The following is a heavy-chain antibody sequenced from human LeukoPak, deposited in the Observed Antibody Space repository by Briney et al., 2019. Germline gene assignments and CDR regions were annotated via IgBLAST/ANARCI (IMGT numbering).Heavy chain of an antibody. Sequence: ASVKVSCKASVGTFSSYAISWVRQAPGQGLEWMGGIIPIFGTANYAQKFQGRVTITADESTSTAYMELSSLRSEDTAVYYCARCLGSGSYYYYGMDVWGQGTTVTVSS. CDR2: IIPIFGTA. CDR3: ARCLGSGSYYYYGMDV. CDR1: VGTFSSYA. D-gene: IGHD3-10*01. J-gene: IGHJ6*02. V-gene: IGHV1-69*13.